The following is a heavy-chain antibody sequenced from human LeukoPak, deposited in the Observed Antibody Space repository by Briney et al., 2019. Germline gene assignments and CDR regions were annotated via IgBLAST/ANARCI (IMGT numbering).Heavy chain of an antibody. CDR3: AREGGGGLIAAAVY. CDR1: GFTVSSNY. D-gene: IGHD6-13*01. J-gene: IGHJ4*02. CDR2: IYSGGST. Sequence: GGSLRLSCAASGFTVSSNYMSWVRQAPGKGLEWVSVIYSGGSTYYADSVKGRFTISRDNSKNTLYLQMNSLRAEDTAVYYCAREGGGGLIAAAVYWGQGTLVTVSS. V-gene: IGHV3-53*01.